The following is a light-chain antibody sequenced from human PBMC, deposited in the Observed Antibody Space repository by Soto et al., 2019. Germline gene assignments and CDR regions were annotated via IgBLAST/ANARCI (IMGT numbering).Light chain of an antibody. J-gene: IGKJ5*01. V-gene: IGKV3-20*01. CDR1: QSVSSNN. CDR2: GAS. CDR3: QQYDNSIT. Sequence: EIVLTQSPGTLSLSPGERATLSCRASQSVSSNNLAWYHQKPGQTPRLLIYGASSRATGIPDRFSGSGSGTDFTLTISRLEPEDFAVYYCQQYDNSITFGQGKRLEIE.